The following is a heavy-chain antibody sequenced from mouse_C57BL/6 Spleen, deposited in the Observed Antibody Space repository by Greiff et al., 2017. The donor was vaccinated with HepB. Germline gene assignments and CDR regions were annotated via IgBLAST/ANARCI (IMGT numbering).Heavy chain of an antibody. CDR3: ARSPSYGPSTGTGAY. CDR1: GYAFSSSW. CDR2: IYPGDGDT. Sequence: QVQLQQSGPELVKPGASVKISCKASGYAFSSSWMNWVKQRPGKGLEWIGRIYPGDGDTNYNGKFKGKATLTADKSSSTAYMQLSSLTSEDSAVYFCARSPSYGPSTGTGAYWGQGTLVTVSA. D-gene: IGHD4-1*02. V-gene: IGHV1-82*01. J-gene: IGHJ3*01.